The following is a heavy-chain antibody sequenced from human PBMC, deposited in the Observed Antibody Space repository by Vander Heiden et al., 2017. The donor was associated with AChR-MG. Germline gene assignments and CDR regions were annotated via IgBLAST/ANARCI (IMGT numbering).Heavy chain of an antibody. CDR3: GRLVAYDNSGYSLVGGRFFDY. V-gene: IGHV4-39*01. Sequence: QLQLQESGPGLVKPSETLSLTCTVSGGSIRSSSYYWGWIRQPPGKGLEWIGSLYYSGSTYYNPSLKSRVTISVDTSRNQFSLSLSSVTAADTAVYYCGRLVAYDNSGYSLVGGRFFDYWGQGILVTLSS. CDR2: LYYSGST. J-gene: IGHJ4*02. D-gene: IGHD3-22*01. CDR1: GGSIRSSSYY.